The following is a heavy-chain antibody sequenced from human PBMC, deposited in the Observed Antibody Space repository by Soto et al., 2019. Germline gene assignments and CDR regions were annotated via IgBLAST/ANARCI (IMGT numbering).Heavy chain of an antibody. CDR3: ARDGIGGTVFRGFCDY. CDR2: IWYDGSNK. J-gene: IGHJ4*02. V-gene: IGHV3-33*01. D-gene: IGHD1-7*01. Sequence: QKYLVESGGGVVQPGGSLRLSCVASGSIFSGYGMHWVRQAPGKGLEWVAVIWYDGSNKYYADSVKGRFTISRDNYKNMLCLQMDSLRAEDMAVYYCARDGIGGTVFRGFCDYWGQGTLVTVSS. CDR1: GSIFSGYG.